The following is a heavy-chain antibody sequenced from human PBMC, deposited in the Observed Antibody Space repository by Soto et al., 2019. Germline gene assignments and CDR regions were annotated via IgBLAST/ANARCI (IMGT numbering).Heavy chain of an antibody. CDR2: ISYDGSNK. J-gene: IGHJ5*02. V-gene: IGHV3-30-3*01. Sequence: GGSLRLSXAASGFTFSSYAMHWVRQAPGKGLEWVAVISYDGSNKYYADSVKGRFTISRDNSKNTLYLQMNSLRAEDTAVYYCARDEATMIVVVHTSAGFDPWGQGTLVTVSS. D-gene: IGHD3-22*01. CDR1: GFTFSSYA. CDR3: ARDEATMIVVVHTSAGFDP.